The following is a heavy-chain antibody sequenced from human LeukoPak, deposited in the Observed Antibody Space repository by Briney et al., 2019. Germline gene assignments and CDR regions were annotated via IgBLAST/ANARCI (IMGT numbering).Heavy chain of an antibody. V-gene: IGHV1-24*01. Sequence: ASVKVSCKVSGYTLTELSMHWVRQAPGKGLEWMGGFDPEDGETIYAQKFQGRVTMTEDTSTDTAYMELSSLRSEDTAVCYCATDTHNKGEYYFDYWGQGTLVTVSS. CDR3: ATDTHNKGEYYFDY. CDR1: GYTLTELS. D-gene: IGHD3-10*01. CDR2: FDPEDGET. J-gene: IGHJ4*02.